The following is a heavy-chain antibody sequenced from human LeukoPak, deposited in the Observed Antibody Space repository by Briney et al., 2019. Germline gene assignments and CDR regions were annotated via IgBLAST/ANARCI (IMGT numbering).Heavy chain of an antibody. CDR1: GGSIRNSNYS. CDR3: ARTGGSFYFYYYMDV. V-gene: IGHV4-39*07. J-gene: IGHJ6*03. D-gene: IGHD1-26*01. Sequence: SETLSLTCTVSGGSIRNSNYSWGWIRQPPGKGLECIGSIHYTGSTYYNPSLKSRVTISVDTSKNQFSLKLSSVTAADTAVYYCARTGGSFYFYYYMDVWGKGTTVTVSS. CDR2: IHYTGST.